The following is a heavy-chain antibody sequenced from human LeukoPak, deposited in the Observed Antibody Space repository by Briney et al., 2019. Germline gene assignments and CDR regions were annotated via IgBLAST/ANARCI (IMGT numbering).Heavy chain of an antibody. V-gene: IGHV4-39*02. D-gene: IGHD2-15*01. CDR1: GGSITSGSYY. J-gene: IGHJ5*02. CDR2: IYYSGST. CDR3: ARVSCSGGACPFGSWFDP. Sequence: PSETLSLTCTVSGGSITSGSYYWGWIRQPPGKGLEWIGSIYYSGSTYYNPSLKSRVTISVDTSNKLFSLKLSSVTAADRAVYYCARVSCSGGACPFGSWFDPWGQGTLVTVSP.